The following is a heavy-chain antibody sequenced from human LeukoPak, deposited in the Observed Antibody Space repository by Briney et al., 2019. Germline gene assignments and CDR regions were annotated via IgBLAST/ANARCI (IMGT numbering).Heavy chain of an antibody. CDR3: ASDGGSDHHGLFDY. CDR2: ISYNGVNK. V-gene: IGHV3-30*04. Sequence: PGGSLRLSCAASGFTFSSYAMHWVRQAPGKGLEWVAVISYNGVNKNYADSVKGRFTISRDNSKNTLYLQMNSLRAEDTAVYYCASDGGSDHHGLFDYWGQGTPVTVSS. CDR1: GFTFSSYA. D-gene: IGHD5-12*01. J-gene: IGHJ4*02.